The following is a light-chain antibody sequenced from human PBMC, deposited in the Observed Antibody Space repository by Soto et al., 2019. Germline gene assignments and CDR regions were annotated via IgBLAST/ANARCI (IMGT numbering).Light chain of an antibody. Sequence: EIQMTQSPSNLSASVGASVTITGHASQRISSWLAWYKQKPAKAPKLRIYKASSLESGVPSSCSGSGSGTEFTLTSSSLQPDDFAAYYCQQFSSYPWTFGTGTKVDIK. V-gene: IGKV1-5*03. J-gene: IGKJ1*01. CDR2: KAS. CDR3: QQFSSYPWT. CDR1: QRISSW.